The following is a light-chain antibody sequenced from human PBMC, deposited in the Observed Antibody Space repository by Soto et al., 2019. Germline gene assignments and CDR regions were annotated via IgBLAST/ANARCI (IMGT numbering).Light chain of an antibody. CDR2: CAS. V-gene: IGKV3-20*01. J-gene: IGKJ3*01. CDR3: HQYWTAPLT. Sequence: EVVLTQSPGTLSLSPGERATLSCRASQSVAANYLAWYQQKLGQSPMLLIYCASSRATGIPDRFSGSGSGTDFTLTISRLEPEDFSVYYCHQYWTAPLTFGPGTKVDIK. CDR1: QSVAANY.